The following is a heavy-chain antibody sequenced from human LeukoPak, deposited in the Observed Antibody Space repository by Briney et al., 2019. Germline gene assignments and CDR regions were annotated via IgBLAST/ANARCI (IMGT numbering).Heavy chain of an antibody. CDR3: ARDLFLGRPFDY. CDR2: INTDGSST. V-gene: IGHV3-74*01. Sequence: GGSLRLSCAASGFTFSSYWMHWVRQAPGKGLVWVSRINTDGSSTSYADSVKGRFTISRDNAKNSLYLQMNSLRAEDTAVYYCARDLFLGRPFDYWGQGTLVTVSS. CDR1: GFTFSSYW. D-gene: IGHD2-15*01. J-gene: IGHJ4*02.